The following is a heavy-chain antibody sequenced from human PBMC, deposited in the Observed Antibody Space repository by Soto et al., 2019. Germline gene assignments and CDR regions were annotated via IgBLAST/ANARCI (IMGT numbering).Heavy chain of an antibody. D-gene: IGHD2-21*01. V-gene: IGHV1-8*01. CDR3: ARSDGYHFNWLDS. Sequence: QVQLVQSGAEVKTPGASVKVSRKASGYTFASYDMNWVRQAPGQGLEWMGWMNPNSNNTGYAQKFQGRLTMTRDIALSIAHMELSSLRNEDTAVYYCARSDGYHFNWLDSWGQGTLVTVSA. J-gene: IGHJ5*01. CDR2: MNPNSNNT. CDR1: GYTFASYD.